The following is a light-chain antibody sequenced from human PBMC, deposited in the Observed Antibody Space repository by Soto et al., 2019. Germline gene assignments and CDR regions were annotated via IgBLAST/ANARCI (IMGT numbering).Light chain of an antibody. Sequence: DIQMTQAPSSLSASVGDRVTITCRASQSISSYLNWYQQKPGKAPKLLIYAASSLQSGVPSRFSGSGSGTDFTLTISSLQPEDFATYYCQQSYSTRWTFGHGNKVEIK. J-gene: IGKJ1*01. CDR3: QQSYSTRWT. CDR1: QSISSY. CDR2: AAS. V-gene: IGKV1-39*01.